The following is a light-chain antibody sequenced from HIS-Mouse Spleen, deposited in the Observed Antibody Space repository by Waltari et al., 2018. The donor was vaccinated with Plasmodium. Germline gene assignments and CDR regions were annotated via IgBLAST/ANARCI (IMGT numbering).Light chain of an antibody. CDR1: ALPKKY. V-gene: IGLV3-10*01. J-gene: IGLJ3*02. CDR2: EDS. Sequence: SYELTQPPSVSVSPGQTARITCSGDALPKKYAYWYQQKSGQAPVLVIYEDSKRTSGITERCSGSSSGTMATLTISGAQVEDEADYYCYSTDGSGNHRVFGGGTKLTVL. CDR3: YSTDGSGNHRV.